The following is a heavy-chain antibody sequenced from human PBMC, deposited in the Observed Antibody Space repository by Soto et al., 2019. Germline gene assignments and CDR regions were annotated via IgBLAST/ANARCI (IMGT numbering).Heavy chain of an antibody. J-gene: IGHJ5*02. D-gene: IGHD2-15*01. CDR3: AREAVGNWFDP. V-gene: IGHV3-33*01. Sequence: QVQLVESGGGVVQPGRSLRLSCAASGFTFSSYGMHWVRQAPGKGLEWVAVIWYDGSNKYYADSVKGRFTISRDNSKNPLYLQMNSLRAEDTAVYYCAREAVGNWFDPWGQGTLVTVSS. CDR1: GFTFSSYG. CDR2: IWYDGSNK.